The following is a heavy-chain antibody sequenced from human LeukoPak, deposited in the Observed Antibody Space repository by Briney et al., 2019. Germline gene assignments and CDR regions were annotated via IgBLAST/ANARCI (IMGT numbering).Heavy chain of an antibody. Sequence: ASVTVSCKGSGYTLTELSMHWVRQAPGKGLEWMGGFDPEDGETIYAQKFQGRVTMTEDTSTDTAYMELSSLRSEDTAVYYCAIGSTPTFPPYRRDVWGQGTTVTVSS. CDR1: GYTLTELS. D-gene: IGHD2-15*01. V-gene: IGHV1-24*01. CDR2: FDPEDGET. J-gene: IGHJ6*01. CDR3: AIGSTPTFPPYRRDV.